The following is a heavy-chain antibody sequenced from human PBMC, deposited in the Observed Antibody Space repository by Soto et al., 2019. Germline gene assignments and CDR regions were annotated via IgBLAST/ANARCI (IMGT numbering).Heavy chain of an antibody. CDR2: INPSGGST. CDR3: ARARVGVKAAAGTGVDY. D-gene: IGHD6-13*01. V-gene: IGHV1-46*03. Sequence: QVQLVQSGAEVKKPGASVKVSCKASGYTFTSYYMHWVRQAPGQGLEWMGIINPSGGSTSYAQKLQGRVTMTRDTSTSTVYMELSSLRSEDTAVYYCARARVGVKAAAGTGVDYWGQGTLVTVSS. CDR1: GYTFTSYY. J-gene: IGHJ4*02.